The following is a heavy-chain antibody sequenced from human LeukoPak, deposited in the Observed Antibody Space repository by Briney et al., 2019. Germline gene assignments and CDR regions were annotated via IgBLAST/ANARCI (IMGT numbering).Heavy chain of an antibody. J-gene: IGHJ5*02. D-gene: IGHD1-1*01. V-gene: IGHV4-59*01. Sequence: SSETLSLTCTVSGGSISSYYWSWIRQPPGKGLEWIGYIYYSGSTNYNPSLKSRVTISVDTSKNQFSLKLSSVTAADTAVYYCASVQLERRSSWFDPWGQGTLVTVSS. CDR1: GGSISSYY. CDR3: ASVQLERRSSWFDP. CDR2: IYYSGST.